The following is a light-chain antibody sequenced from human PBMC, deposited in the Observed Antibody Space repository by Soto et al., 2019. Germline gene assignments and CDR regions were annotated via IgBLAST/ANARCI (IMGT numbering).Light chain of an antibody. V-gene: IGKV1-12*01. J-gene: IGKJ1*01. CDR3: QQLNSYPRT. CDR1: EDINSR. CDR2: AAF. Sequence: DIQMTQSPSSVSASVGDRVTISCRASEDINSRLAWYQQKPGNAPKLLIYAAFILQSGVPSRFSGYGSGTDFTLSISSLQPEDFATYYCQQLNSYPRTFGQGTKVDIK.